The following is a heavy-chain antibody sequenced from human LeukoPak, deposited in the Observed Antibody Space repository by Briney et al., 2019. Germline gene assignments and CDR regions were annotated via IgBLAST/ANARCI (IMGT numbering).Heavy chain of an antibody. CDR3: ARELRFLEGQGYYYMDV. Sequence: GGSLRLSCAASGFTFSGSAMHWVRQASGKGLEWVGRIRSKANSYATAYAASVKGRFTISRDDSKNTAYLQMNSLKTEDTAVYYCARELRFLEGQGYYYMDVWGKGTTVTVSS. CDR1: GFTFSGSA. J-gene: IGHJ6*03. D-gene: IGHD3-3*01. V-gene: IGHV3-73*01. CDR2: IRSKANSYAT.